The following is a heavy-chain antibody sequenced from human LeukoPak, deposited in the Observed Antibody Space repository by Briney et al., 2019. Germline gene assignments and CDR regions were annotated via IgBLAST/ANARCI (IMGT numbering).Heavy chain of an antibody. CDR3: ARSSSWYPNWFDP. D-gene: IGHD6-13*01. Sequence: NAGGSLRLSCAASGFTFSDYYMSWIRQAPGKGVEWVSYISSSGSTIYYADSVKGRFTISRDNAKNALYLQMNSLRAEDTAVYYCARSSSWYPNWFDPWGQGTLVTVSS. V-gene: IGHV3-11*01. CDR2: ISSSGSTI. J-gene: IGHJ5*02. CDR1: GFTFSDYY.